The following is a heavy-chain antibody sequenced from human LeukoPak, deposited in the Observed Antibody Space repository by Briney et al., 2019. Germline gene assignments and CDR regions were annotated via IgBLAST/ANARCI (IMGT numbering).Heavy chain of an antibody. Sequence: PGGSLRLSCAASGFTFSSYEMTWVRQAPGKGLEWVSYISSSGSTIYYADSVKGRFTISRDNAKNSLYLQMNSLRAEDTAVYYCARGSGGSGKPFDYWGQGTLVTVSS. CDR2: ISSSGSTI. D-gene: IGHD2-15*01. CDR1: GFTFSSYE. V-gene: IGHV3-48*03. CDR3: ARGSGGSGKPFDY. J-gene: IGHJ4*02.